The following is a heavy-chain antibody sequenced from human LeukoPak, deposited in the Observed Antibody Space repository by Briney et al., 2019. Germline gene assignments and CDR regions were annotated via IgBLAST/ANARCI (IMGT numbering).Heavy chain of an antibody. V-gene: IGHV3-7*01. CDR1: GFTFSNYW. CDR3: ATSFLSGSYHSLDY. CDR2: IKQDGSEK. D-gene: IGHD1-26*01. Sequence: GGSLRLSCAASGFTFSNYWMSWVRQAPGKGLEWVANIKQDGSEKYYVDSVKGRFTISRDNAKNSLYLQMNSLRAEDTAVYYCATSFLSGSYHSLDYWGQGTLVTVSS. J-gene: IGHJ4*02.